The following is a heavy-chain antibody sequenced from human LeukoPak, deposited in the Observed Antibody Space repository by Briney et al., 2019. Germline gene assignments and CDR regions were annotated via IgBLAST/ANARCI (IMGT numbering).Heavy chain of an antibody. V-gene: IGHV3-30*02. J-gene: IGHJ4*02. CDR1: GFTFSGYG. D-gene: IGHD3-10*01. Sequence: PGGSLRLSCAASGFTFSGYGMHWVRKAPGKGLEWVAFIHYDGARSYYADSVKGRFTISRDNSRNTLYLQMNSLRPEDTAVYYCAKAIWVAATSSWFCLDYWGQGTLVTVSS. CDR2: IHYDGARS. CDR3: AKAIWVAATSSWFCLDY.